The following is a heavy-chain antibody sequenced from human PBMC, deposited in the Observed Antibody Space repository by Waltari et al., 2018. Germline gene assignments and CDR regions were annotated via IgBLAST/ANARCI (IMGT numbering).Heavy chain of an antibody. Sequence: EVQLVESGGGLVQPGGSLGLSCAASGFGLSSYWMNWVRQAPGKGLVWVSRINGDESTTNYADSVKGRFTISRDNAKNTLYLQMNSLRAEDTAVYYCAAPHSTSWYVSDYWGQGALVTVSS. D-gene: IGHD2-2*01. V-gene: IGHV3-74*02. CDR1: GFGLSSYW. CDR3: AAPHSTSWYVSDY. CDR2: INGDESTT. J-gene: IGHJ4*02.